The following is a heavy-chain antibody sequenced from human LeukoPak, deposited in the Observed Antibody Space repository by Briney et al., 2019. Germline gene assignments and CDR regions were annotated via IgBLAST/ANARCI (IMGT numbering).Heavy chain of an antibody. J-gene: IGHJ4*02. V-gene: IGHV1-46*01. CDR2: INPSGGST. CDR1: GYTFTNYY. Sequence: ASVKVSCKASGYTFTNYYMNWVRQAPGQGLEWMGIINPSGGSTSYAQKFQGRITVTRDTSTSTVYMELSSLRSEDTAMYYCAREGEIGYDLSDYWGQGTLVTVSS. CDR3: AREGEIGYDLSDY. D-gene: IGHD5-12*01.